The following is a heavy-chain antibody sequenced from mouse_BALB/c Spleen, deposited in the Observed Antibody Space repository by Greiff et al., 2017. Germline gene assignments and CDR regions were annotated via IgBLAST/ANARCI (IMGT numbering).Heavy chain of an antibody. Sequence: VQLQQSGAELVKPGASVKLSCTASGFNIKDTYMHWVKQRPEQGLEWIGRIDPANGNTKYDPKFQGKATITADTSSNTAYLQLSSLTSEDTAVYYCASYGYDGGFAYWGQGTLVTVSA. D-gene: IGHD2-2*01. CDR3: ASYGYDGGFAY. CDR2: IDPANGNT. J-gene: IGHJ3*01. V-gene: IGHV14-3*02. CDR1: GFNIKDTY.